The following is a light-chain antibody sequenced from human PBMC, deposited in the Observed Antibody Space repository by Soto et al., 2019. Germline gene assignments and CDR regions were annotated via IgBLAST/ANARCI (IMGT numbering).Light chain of an antibody. CDR2: ATS. Sequence: EIVLTQSPGTLSLSEGERATLSCRASQSVSSNYLAWYQQKPGQAPRLLISATSIRATGIPDRFSGSGSGTDFTLTISRLEPEDFAVYYCQQYGSSPTFGQGTRLDI. CDR3: QQYGSSPT. CDR1: QSVSSNY. J-gene: IGKJ5*01. V-gene: IGKV3-20*01.